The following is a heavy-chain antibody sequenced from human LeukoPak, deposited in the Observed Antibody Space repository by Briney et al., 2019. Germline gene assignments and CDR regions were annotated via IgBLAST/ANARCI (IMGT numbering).Heavy chain of an antibody. D-gene: IGHD6-19*01. CDR3: ARDAGYSSGWNAFDI. CDR1: GFTFSSYG. Sequence: GGSLRLSCAASGFTFSSYGMHWVRQAPGKGLEWVAVKWYDGSNKYYADSVKGRFTISRDNSKNTLYLQMNSLRAEDMAVYYCARDAGYSSGWNAFDIWGQGTMVTVSS. CDR2: KWYDGSNK. J-gene: IGHJ3*02. V-gene: IGHV3-33*01.